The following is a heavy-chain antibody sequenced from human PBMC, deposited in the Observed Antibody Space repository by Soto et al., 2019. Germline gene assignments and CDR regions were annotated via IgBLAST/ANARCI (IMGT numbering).Heavy chain of an antibody. V-gene: IGHV3-23*01. CDR2: ISGSGGST. Sequence: PGGSLRLSCAASGFTLSSYAMSWVRQAPGKGLERVSAISGSGGSTYYADSVKGRFTISRDNSKNTLYLQMNSLRAEDTAVYYCANRIDGFGPRPDPWGQGTLVTVSS. D-gene: IGHD3-10*01. CDR1: GFTLSSYA. J-gene: IGHJ5*02. CDR3: ANRIDGFGPRPDP.